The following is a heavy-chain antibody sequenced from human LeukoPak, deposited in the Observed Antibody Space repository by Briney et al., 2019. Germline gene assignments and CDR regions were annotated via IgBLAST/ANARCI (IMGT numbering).Heavy chain of an antibody. CDR2: INHSGST. CDR1: GGSLSGYY. V-gene: IGHV4-34*01. D-gene: IGHD5-24*01. J-gene: IGHJ4*02. Sequence: PEALSLTCAVYGGSLSGYYWSWIRQPPGRGLEWIGEINHSGSTNYNPSLKRRVTISVDTSKNQFSLKLSSVTAADTAVYYCATGATIPAGFDFWGQGTLVTVSS. CDR3: ATGATIPAGFDF.